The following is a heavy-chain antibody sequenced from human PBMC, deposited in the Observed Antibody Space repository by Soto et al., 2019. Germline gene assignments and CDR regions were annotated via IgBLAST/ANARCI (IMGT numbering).Heavy chain of an antibody. V-gene: IGHV3-66*01. J-gene: IGHJ1*01. Sequence: GGSLRLSCAASGFTVSSNYMSWVRQAPGKGLEWVSVIYSGGSTYYADSVRGRFTISRDNSKNTLYLQMNSLRAEDTAVYYCARDGGYCSGGSCPAPNWGQGTLVTVSS. CDR2: IYSGGST. CDR3: ARDGGYCSGGSCPAPN. CDR1: GFTVSSNY. D-gene: IGHD2-15*01.